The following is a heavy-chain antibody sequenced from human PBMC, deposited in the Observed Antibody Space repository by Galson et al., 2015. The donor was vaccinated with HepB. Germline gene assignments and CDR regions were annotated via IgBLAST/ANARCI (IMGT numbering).Heavy chain of an antibody. CDR3: AKESAPEVGATHTEGYYFDY. D-gene: IGHD1-26*01. CDR2: IRYDGSNK. Sequence: SLRLSCAASGFTFSSYGMHWVRQAPGKGLEWVAFIRYDGSNKYYADSVKGRFTISRDNSKNTLYLQMNSLRAEDTAVYYCAKESAPEVGATHTEGYYFDYWGQGTLVTVSS. J-gene: IGHJ4*02. V-gene: IGHV3-30*02. CDR1: GFTFSSYG.